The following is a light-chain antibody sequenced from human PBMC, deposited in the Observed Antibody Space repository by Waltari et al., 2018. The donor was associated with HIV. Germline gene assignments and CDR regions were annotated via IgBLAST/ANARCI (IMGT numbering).Light chain of an antibody. V-gene: IGLV3-9*01. CDR1: RMEGKS. J-gene: IGLJ2*01. CDR3: QIWDSSTVV. Sequence: SYERAQPLSVSVALGQTARLTGGGNRMEGKSVHWYQQRPGQAPVLVIYRDNNRPSGIPERFSGSSSGNTATLTISRAQAGDESDYYCQIWDSSTVVFGGGTKLTVL. CDR2: RDN.